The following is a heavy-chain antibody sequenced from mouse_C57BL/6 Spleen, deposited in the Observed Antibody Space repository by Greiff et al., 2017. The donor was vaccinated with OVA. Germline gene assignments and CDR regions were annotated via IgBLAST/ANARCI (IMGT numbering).Heavy chain of an antibody. CDR2: IYPRDGST. CDR3: ARGGGDYYGSSDYFDY. V-gene: IGHV1-85*01. D-gene: IGHD1-1*01. Sequence: VQRVESGPELVKPGASVKLSCKASGYTFTSYDINWVKQRPGQGLEWIGWIYPRDGSTKYNEKFKGKATLTVDTSSSTAYAELHILTSKDSAVYFCARGGGDYYGSSDYFDYWGQGTTLTVSS. J-gene: IGHJ2*01. CDR1: GYTFTSYD.